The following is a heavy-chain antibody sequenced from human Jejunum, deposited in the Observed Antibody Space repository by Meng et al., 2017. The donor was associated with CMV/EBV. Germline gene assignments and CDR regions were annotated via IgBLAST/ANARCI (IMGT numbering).Heavy chain of an antibody. CDR3: AKGEGRPHYYFDY. J-gene: IGHJ4*02. D-gene: IGHD1-26*01. CDR1: GFTVSNIN. V-gene: IGHV3-53*01. CDR2: IYTGGST. Sequence: SGFTVSNINLGGVRQAPGKGLEWVSTIYTGGSTFYADSVEGRLAISRDTAKNTLYLRMNSLRAEDTAIYYCAKGEGRPHYYFDYWGQGTLVTVSS.